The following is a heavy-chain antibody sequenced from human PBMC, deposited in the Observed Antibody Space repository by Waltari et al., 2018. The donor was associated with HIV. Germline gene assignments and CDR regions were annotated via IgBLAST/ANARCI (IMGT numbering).Heavy chain of an antibody. CDR2: ISCYNDNT. CDR1: GYTFTTYG. D-gene: IGHD6-19*01. CDR3: ARVRAVSGGLWVTFYYGMDV. V-gene: IGHV1-18*01. J-gene: IGHJ6*02. Sequence: QVQLVQSGAEVKRPGASMKVSCTASGYTFTTYGISWVRQAPGQGLEWLGWISCYNDNTHYAQKLQGRVTMTTDTSTSTAYLELRSLKSDDTAVYYCARVRAVSGGLWVTFYYGMDVWGQGTTITVSS.